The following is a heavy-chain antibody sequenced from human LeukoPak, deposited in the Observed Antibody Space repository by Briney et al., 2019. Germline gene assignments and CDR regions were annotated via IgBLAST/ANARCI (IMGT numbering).Heavy chain of an antibody. D-gene: IGHD6-19*01. J-gene: IGHJ4*02. Sequence: ASVKVSCKASGYTFTGYYMHWVRQAPGQGLEWMGWINPNSGGTNYAQKFQGRVTMTRDTSISTAYMELSRLRSDDTAVYYCARAEDSSGWGIDYWGQGTLVTVSS. CDR2: INPNSGGT. CDR1: GYTFTGYY. V-gene: IGHV1-2*02. CDR3: ARAEDSSGWGIDY.